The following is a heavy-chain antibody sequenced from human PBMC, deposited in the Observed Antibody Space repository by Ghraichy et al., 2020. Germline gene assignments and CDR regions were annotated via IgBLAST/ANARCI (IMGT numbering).Heavy chain of an antibody. CDR2: ISGYNDNT. CDR1: GYTFSDYG. J-gene: IGHJ4*02. V-gene: IGHV1-18*01. D-gene: IGHD3-10*01. CDR3: ARDPYYGSGSHHRGGLFDY. Sequence: ASVKVSCKASGYTFSDYGISWVRQAPGQGLEWMGWISGYNDNTNYAQKFQGRLTMTTDTSTSTAYMELRSLRSDDTAVYYCARDPYYGSGSHHRGGLFDYWGQGTLVTVSS.